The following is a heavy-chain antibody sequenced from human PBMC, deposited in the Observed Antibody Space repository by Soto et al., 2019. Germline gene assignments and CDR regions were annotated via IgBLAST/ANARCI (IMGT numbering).Heavy chain of an antibody. CDR3: TRERRQPLADYDAFDI. Sequence: SETLSLTCTVSGDSISTYYWSWIRQPPGKGLEWIGYIYYSGSTNYNPSLKGRVTISVDTSKNQFSLKLSSVTAADTAVYYCTRERRQPLADYDAFDIWGQGTMVTVSS. J-gene: IGHJ3*02. D-gene: IGHD6-13*01. V-gene: IGHV4-59*01. CDR2: IYYSGST. CDR1: GDSISTYY.